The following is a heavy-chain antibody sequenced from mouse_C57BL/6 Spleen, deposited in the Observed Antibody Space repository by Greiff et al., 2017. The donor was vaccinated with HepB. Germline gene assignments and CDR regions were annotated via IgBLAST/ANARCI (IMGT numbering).Heavy chain of an antibody. CDR2: ISDGGSYT. CDR1: GFTFSSYA. Sequence: EVKLMESGGGLVKPGGSLKLSCAASGFTFSSYAMSWVRQTPEKRLEWVATISDGGSYTYYPDNVKGRCTISRDNANNNLYLQMSHLKSEDTAMYYCARKGPHWYFDVWGTGTTVTVSS. CDR3: ARKGPHWYFDV. V-gene: IGHV5-4*03. J-gene: IGHJ1*03.